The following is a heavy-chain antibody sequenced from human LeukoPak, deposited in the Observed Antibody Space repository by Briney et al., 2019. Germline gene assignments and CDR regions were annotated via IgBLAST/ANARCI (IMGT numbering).Heavy chain of an antibody. CDR1: GYTFTSYG. J-gene: IGHJ4*02. D-gene: IGHD5-12*01. CDR2: ISAYNGNT. V-gene: IGHV1-18*01. Sequence: GASVKASCKASGYTFTSYGISWVRQAPGQGLEWMGWISAYNGNTNYAQKLQGRVTMTTDTSTSTAYMELRSLRSDDTAVYYCARDRGYSGYDRSFDYWGQGTLVTVSS. CDR3: ARDRGYSGYDRSFDY.